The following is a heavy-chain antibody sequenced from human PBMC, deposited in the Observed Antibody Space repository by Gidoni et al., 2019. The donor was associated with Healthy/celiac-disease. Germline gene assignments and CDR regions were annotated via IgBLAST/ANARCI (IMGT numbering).Heavy chain of an antibody. CDR3: ARETQQLVPFDY. V-gene: IGHV3-30-3*01. D-gene: IGHD6-13*01. J-gene: IGHJ4*02. CDR1: GFTFSSYA. Sequence: QVQLVESGGGVVKPGRPLRLACAAPGFTFSSYAMHWVRQAPGKGLEWVAVISYDGSNKYYADSVKGRFTISRDNSKNTLYLQMNSLRAEDTAVYYCARETQQLVPFDYWGQGTLVTVSS. CDR2: ISYDGSNK.